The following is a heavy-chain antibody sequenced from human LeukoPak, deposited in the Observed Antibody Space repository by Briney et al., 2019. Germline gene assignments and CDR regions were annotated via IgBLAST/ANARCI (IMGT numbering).Heavy chain of an antibody. CDR1: GASIRSGDYY. J-gene: IGHJ4*02. Sequence: PSETLSLTCTVSGASIRSGDYYWSWIRQPPGKGLEWIGYIYDSGSTYYNPSLKSRVTISVDTSKNQFSLKLSSVTAADTAVYYCARGLVRDGYNLHYFDYWGQGTLVTVSS. CDR3: ARGLVRDGYNLHYFDY. V-gene: IGHV4-30-4*01. CDR2: IYDSGST. D-gene: IGHD5-24*01.